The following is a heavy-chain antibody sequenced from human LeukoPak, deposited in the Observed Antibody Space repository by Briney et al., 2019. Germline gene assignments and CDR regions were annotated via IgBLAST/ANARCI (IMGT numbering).Heavy chain of an antibody. D-gene: IGHD5-18*01. CDR1: GGSISSYY. CDR3: ARSWDTAMVRD. J-gene: IGHJ4*02. Sequence: PSETLSLTCTVSGGSISSYYWSWIRQPPGKGLEWIGYIYYSGSTNYNPSLKSRVTISVDTSKNQFSLKLSSVTAADTAVYYCARSWDTAMVRDWGQGTLATVSS. V-gene: IGHV4-59*01. CDR2: IYYSGST.